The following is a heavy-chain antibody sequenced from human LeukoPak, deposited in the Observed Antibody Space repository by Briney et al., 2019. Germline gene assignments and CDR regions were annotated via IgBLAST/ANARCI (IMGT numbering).Heavy chain of an antibody. D-gene: IGHD2-15*01. CDR1: GFTFSSYG. CDR2: IRYDGSNK. V-gene: IGHV3-30*02. CDR3: ARGDRYCSGGSCLYFDY. Sequence: PGGSLRLSCAASGFTFSSYGMHWVRQAPGKGLEWVAFIRYDGSNKYYADSVKGRFTISRDNSKNTLYLQMNSLRAEDTAVYYCARGDRYCSGGSCLYFDYWGQGTLVTVSS. J-gene: IGHJ4*02.